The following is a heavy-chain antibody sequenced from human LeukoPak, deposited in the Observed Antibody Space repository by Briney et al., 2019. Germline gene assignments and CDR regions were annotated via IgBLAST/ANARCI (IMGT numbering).Heavy chain of an antibody. CDR3: ARDSGDYDSSGYYFDY. V-gene: IGHV4-4*02. CDR1: GGSISSINW. Sequence: PSETLSLTCAVSGGSISSINWWSWVRQPPGKGLEWIGEIYHSESTNYNPSLKSRVTISVDKSKNQFSLKLSSVTAADTAVYYCARDSGDYDSSGYYFDYWGQGTLVTVSS. J-gene: IGHJ4*02. D-gene: IGHD3-22*01. CDR2: IYHSEST.